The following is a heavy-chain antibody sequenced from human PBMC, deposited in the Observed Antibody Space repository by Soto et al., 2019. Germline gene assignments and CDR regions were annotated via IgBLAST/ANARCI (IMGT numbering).Heavy chain of an antibody. CDR1: GGTFSSYA. J-gene: IGHJ6*02. CDR3: ARFENSLRGYSYADPSYYYGMDV. D-gene: IGHD5-18*01. V-gene: IGHV1-69*01. CDR2: IIPIFGTA. Sequence: QVQLVQSGAEVKKPGSSVKVSCKASGGTFSSYAISWVRQAPGQGLEWMGGIIPIFGTANYAQKFQGRVTITADESTSTAYMELSSLRSEDTAMYYCARFENSLRGYSYADPSYYYGMDVWGQGTTVTVSS.